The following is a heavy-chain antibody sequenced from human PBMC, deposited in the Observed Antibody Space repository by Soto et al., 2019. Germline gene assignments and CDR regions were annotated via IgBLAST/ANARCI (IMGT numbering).Heavy chain of an antibody. CDR2: IDNAGTDS. J-gene: IGHJ6*04. V-gene: IGHV3-74*01. Sequence: EVQLVESGGGLVQPGGSLRLSCAASGFTFSGRSMNWVRQAPGKGLVWVSGIDNAGTDSTYADSVKGRFTSSRDNAKKTLYLKMNSLRVDDTAVYSCARGWFGPDVWGKGTTVTVSS. CDR1: GFTFSGRS. CDR3: ARGWFGPDV. D-gene: IGHD3-10*01.